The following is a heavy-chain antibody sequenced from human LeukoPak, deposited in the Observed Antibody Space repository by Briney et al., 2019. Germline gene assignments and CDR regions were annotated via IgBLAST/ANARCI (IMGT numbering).Heavy chain of an antibody. J-gene: IGHJ6*03. Sequence: ASVKVSCKASGYTFTRYYMYWVRQAPGQGLEWMGIINPSGGSTNYAQKFQGRVTMTRDTSTNTVYMELSSLRSEDTAVYYCARGPSITMIRGGQCYYYMDVWGKATTVTVSS. V-gene: IGHV1-46*01. CDR1: GYTFTRYY. D-gene: IGHD3-10*01. CDR2: INPSGGST. CDR3: ARGPSITMIRGGQCYYYMDV.